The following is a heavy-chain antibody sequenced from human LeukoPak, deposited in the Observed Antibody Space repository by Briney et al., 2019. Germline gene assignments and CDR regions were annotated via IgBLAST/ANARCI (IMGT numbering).Heavy chain of an antibody. Sequence: PGGSLRLSCAASGFTFSSYATSWVRQAPGKGLEWVSGIGSDTHTHYADSVKGRFTISRDNSKNTLYLQMNSLRAEDTAVYYCAKVDCGGGCYPSDAFDIWGQGTMVTVSS. CDR1: GFTFSSYA. CDR3: AKVDCGGGCYPSDAFDI. D-gene: IGHD2-21*02. V-gene: IGHV3-23*01. J-gene: IGHJ3*02. CDR2: IGSDTHT.